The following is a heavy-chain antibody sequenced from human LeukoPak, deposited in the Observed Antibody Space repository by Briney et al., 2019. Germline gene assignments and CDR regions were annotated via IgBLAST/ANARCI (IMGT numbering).Heavy chain of an antibody. J-gene: IGHJ4*02. CDR1: GFTFSSYC. V-gene: IGHV3-33*01. D-gene: IGHD1-26*01. CDR2: IWSDGSNK. CDR3: ARGSGSFSGGFDY. Sequence: GGSLRLSCAASGFTFSSYCMHWVRQTPGKGLEWVAIIWSDGSNKYYADSVNGRFTISRDNSKNTLYQQMNSLRAEDTAVYYCARGSGSFSGGFDYWGQGTLVTVSS.